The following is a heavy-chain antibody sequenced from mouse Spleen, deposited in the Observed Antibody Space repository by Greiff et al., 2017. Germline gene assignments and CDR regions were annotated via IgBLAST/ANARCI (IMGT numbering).Heavy chain of an antibody. CDR3: ARGFYYGDYVLYAMDY. CDR2: IDPNSGGT. Sequence: QVQLQQSGAELVKPGASVKLSCKASGYTFTSYWMHWVKQRPGRGLEWIGRIDPNSGGTKYNEKFKSKATLTVDKPSSTAYMQLSSLTSEDSAVYYCARGFYYGDYVLYAMDYWGQGTSVTVSS. CDR1: GYTFTSYW. J-gene: IGHJ4*01. D-gene: IGHD2-13*01. V-gene: IGHV1-72*01.